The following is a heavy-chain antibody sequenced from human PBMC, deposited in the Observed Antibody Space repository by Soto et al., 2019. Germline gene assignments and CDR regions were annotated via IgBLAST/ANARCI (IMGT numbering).Heavy chain of an antibody. J-gene: IGHJ4*02. D-gene: IGHD5-12*01. V-gene: IGHV3-7*01. CDR3: ASRDGFDLDY. Sequence: GGSLRLSCAASGLNFNRYWMSWVRQAPGKGLEWVANIKQDGSEKNYLDSVEGRFTISRDNAENLLYLEMSSLRADDSAVYYCASRDGFDLDYWGQGTLVTVSS. CDR2: IKQDGSEK. CDR1: GLNFNRYW.